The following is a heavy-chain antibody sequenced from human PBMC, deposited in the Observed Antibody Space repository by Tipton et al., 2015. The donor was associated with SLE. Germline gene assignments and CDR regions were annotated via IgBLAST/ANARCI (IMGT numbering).Heavy chain of an antibody. J-gene: IGHJ4*02. CDR1: GFTFDDYA. D-gene: IGHD5-24*01. CDR2: ISSSGSTI. CDR3: AGQRGLFDY. V-gene: IGHV3-48*03. Sequence: SLRLSCAASGFTFDDYAMHWVRQAPGKGLEWVSYISSSGSTIYYADSVKGRFTISRDNAKNSLYLQMNSLRAEDTAVYYCAGQRGLFDYWGQGTLVTVSS.